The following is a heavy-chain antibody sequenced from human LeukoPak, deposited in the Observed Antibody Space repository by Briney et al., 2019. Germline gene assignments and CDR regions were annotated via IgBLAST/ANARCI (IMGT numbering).Heavy chain of an antibody. CDR1: GFTFTAYA. D-gene: IGHD3/OR15-3a*01. Sequence: PGRPLSLSCVASGFTFTAYAMHWVRRAPGKGLEWVAVAPHEGGDNYYADSVKGRFTISRDNGKNSLYLQMNSLRTEDTAVYFCVTGDDFYYAHWGQGTLVTVSS. CDR3: VTGDDFYYAH. CDR2: APHEGGDN. J-gene: IGHJ4*02. V-gene: IGHV3-30*01.